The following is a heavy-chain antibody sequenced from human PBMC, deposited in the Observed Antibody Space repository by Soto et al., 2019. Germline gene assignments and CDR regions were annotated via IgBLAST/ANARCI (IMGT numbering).Heavy chain of an antibody. J-gene: IGHJ4*02. CDR3: ARGDTVITPFDY. CDR1: GDSINSGGYS. D-gene: IGHD5-18*01. Sequence: QLQLQESGSGLAKPSQTLSLTCAVSGDSINSGGYSWSWIRQPPGKGLEWIGFIYHSGSTYYNPSLKSRVTISVDTSKNQFSLKLSSVTAADTAIYYCARGDTVITPFDYWGQGTLVTVSS. V-gene: IGHV4-30-2*01. CDR2: IYHSGST.